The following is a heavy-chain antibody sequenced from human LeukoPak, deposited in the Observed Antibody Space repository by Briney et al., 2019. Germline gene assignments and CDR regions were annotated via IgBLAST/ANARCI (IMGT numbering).Heavy chain of an antibody. Sequence: SETLSLTCAVYGGSFSGYYWSWIRQPPGKGLEWIGEINHSGSTNYNPSLKSRVTISVDTSKNQFSLKLSSVTAADTAVYYCARSWDYDSSGYYYVDYWGQGALVTVSS. V-gene: IGHV4-34*01. D-gene: IGHD3-22*01. CDR3: ARSWDYDSSGYYYVDY. CDR2: INHSGST. CDR1: GGSFSGYY. J-gene: IGHJ4*02.